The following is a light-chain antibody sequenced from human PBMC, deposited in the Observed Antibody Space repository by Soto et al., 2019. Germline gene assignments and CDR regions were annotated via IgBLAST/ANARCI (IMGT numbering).Light chain of an antibody. J-gene: IGKJ1*01. V-gene: IGKV1-5*01. CDR1: QSISRS. CDR2: DAS. Sequence: DIQMTQSPSTLSASVGDRVTITCRASQSISRSLAWYQQKPGKAPNLLIFDASSLESGVPSRFSGSGFGTEFTLTISSLQPDDFATYYCQQYNGYSFWTFGQGTKVEIK. CDR3: QQYNGYSFWT.